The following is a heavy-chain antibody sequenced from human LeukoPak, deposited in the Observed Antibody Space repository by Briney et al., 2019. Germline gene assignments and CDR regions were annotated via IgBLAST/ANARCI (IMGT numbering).Heavy chain of an antibody. CDR1: GYTFTSYD. D-gene: IGHD6-13*01. Sequence: ASAKVSCKASGYTFTSYDINWVRQATGQGLEWMGWMNPNSGNTGYAQKFQGRVTITRNTSISTAYMEVSSLRYEDTAVYYCARSGAAAGGKDAFDIWGQGTMVTVSS. CDR2: MNPNSGNT. V-gene: IGHV1-8*03. J-gene: IGHJ3*02. CDR3: ARSGAAAGGKDAFDI.